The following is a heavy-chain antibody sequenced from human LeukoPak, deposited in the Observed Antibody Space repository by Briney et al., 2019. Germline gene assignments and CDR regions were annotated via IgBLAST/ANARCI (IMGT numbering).Heavy chain of an antibody. V-gene: IGHV4-38-2*01. CDR3: ARQLVLGVKTFDS. J-gene: IGHJ4*02. CDR1: GYSINSGYY. CDR2: IFNSGST. Sequence: PSETLSLTCAVSGYSINSGYYWGWIRQSPGKGLEWIGSIFNSGSTYFNPSLNSRVTIPLDTSKNHFSLELKSVTAADTALYFCARQLVLGVKTFDSWGQGTLVAVSS. D-gene: IGHD3-3*01.